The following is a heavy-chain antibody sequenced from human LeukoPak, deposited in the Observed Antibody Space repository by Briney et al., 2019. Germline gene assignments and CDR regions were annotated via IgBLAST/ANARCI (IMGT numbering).Heavy chain of an antibody. V-gene: IGHV5-51*01. Sequence: GESLKISCKGSGYSFTSYWIGWVRQMPGKVLEWMGIIYPGDSDTRYSPSFQGQVTISADKSISTAYLQWSSLKASDTAMYYCARLTYYYDSSGYYYVPQPDDYWGQGTLVTVSS. CDR1: GYSFTSYW. CDR3: ARLTYYYDSSGYYYVPQPDDY. D-gene: IGHD3-22*01. CDR2: IYPGDSDT. J-gene: IGHJ4*02.